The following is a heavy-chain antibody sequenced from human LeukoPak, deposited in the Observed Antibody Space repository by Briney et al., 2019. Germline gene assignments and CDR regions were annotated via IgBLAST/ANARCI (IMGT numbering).Heavy chain of an antibody. CDR2: IYTSGST. Sequence: PSETLSLTCTVSGGSISSGSYYWSRIRQPAGKGLEWIGRIYTSGSTNYNPSLKSRVAISVDTSKNQFSLKLSSVTAADTAVYFCARGFWSRYYDYWGQGTLVAVSS. D-gene: IGHD2-8*02. J-gene: IGHJ4*02. V-gene: IGHV4-61*02. CDR1: GGSISSGSYY. CDR3: ARGFWSRYYDY.